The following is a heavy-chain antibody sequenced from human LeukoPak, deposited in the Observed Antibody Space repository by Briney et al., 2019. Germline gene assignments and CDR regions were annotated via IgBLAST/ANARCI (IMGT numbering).Heavy chain of an antibody. D-gene: IGHD2-2*01. Sequence: SETLSLTCTVSVGSISSYYWSWIRQAPGKGLEWIGYIYYSGSTNYNPSLKGRGTISVDTSKNQFSLKLSSVTAADTAVYYCARDKARTLDPWGQGTLVTVSS. CDR2: IYYSGST. CDR3: ARDKARTLDP. J-gene: IGHJ5*02. CDR1: VGSISSYY. V-gene: IGHV4-59*01.